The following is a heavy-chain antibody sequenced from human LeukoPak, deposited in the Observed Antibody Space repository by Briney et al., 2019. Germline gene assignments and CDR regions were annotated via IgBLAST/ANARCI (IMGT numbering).Heavy chain of an antibody. Sequence: GGSLRLSCAASGFTFSSYGMSWVRQAPGKGLEWVPAISGSGGSTYYADSVKGRFTISRDNSKNTLYLQMNSLRAEDTAVYYCAKDGAWLRFDDWGQGILATVSS. CDR1: GFTFSSYG. CDR2: ISGSGGST. V-gene: IGHV3-23*01. CDR3: AKDGAWLRFDD. D-gene: IGHD5-12*01. J-gene: IGHJ4*02.